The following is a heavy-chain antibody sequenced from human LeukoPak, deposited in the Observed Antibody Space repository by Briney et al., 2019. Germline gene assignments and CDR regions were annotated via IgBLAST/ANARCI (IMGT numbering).Heavy chain of an antibody. J-gene: IGHJ6*02. CDR2: ISSSSSYI. CDR1: GFTFSSYN. CDR3: ARDRTVRGVGPYYGMDV. V-gene: IGHV3-21*01. D-gene: IGHD3-10*01. Sequence: GGSLRLSCAASGFTFSSYNMNWVRQAPGKGLEWVSSISSSSSYIYYADSVKGRFTISRDNAKNSLYLQMNSLRAEDTAVYYCARDRTVRGVGPYYGMDVWGQGTTVTVSS.